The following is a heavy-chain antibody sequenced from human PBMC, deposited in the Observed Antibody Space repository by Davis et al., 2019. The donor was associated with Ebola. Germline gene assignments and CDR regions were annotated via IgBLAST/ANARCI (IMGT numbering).Heavy chain of an antibody. V-gene: IGHV3-21*01. CDR2: ITGISDYI. J-gene: IGHJ4*02. CDR3: ARWSGSYRYVFDY. CDR1: GLTFSDYA. D-gene: IGHD1-26*01. Sequence: GESLKISCAATGLTFSDYAFHWVRQAPGKGLKWISSITGISDYIYYADSVKGRFTISRDYSKNTLYLQMNSLRVEDTAVYYCARWSGSYRYVFDYWGQGTLVTVSS.